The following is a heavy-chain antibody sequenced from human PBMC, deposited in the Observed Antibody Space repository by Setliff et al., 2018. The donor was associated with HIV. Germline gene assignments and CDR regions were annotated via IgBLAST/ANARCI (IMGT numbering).Heavy chain of an antibody. D-gene: IGHD3-22*01. CDR1: GGSFSGYY. Sequence: SSETLSLTCAVYGGSFSGYYWSWIRKTPGKGLEWIGEINHSGSTNYNPSLKSRVTISVDTSKNQFSLKLSSVTAADTAVYYCARARNISWLGSSTRNNWFDPWGQGTLVTVSS. CDR3: ARARNISWLGSSTRNNWFDP. V-gene: IGHV4-34*01. J-gene: IGHJ5*02. CDR2: INHSGST.